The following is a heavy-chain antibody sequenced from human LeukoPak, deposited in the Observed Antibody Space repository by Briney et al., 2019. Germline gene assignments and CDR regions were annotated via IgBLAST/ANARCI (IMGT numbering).Heavy chain of an antibody. CDR3: ARGSTDSSGYY. V-gene: IGHV3-33*01. J-gene: IGHJ4*02. CDR2: IRSDASNK. Sequence: GGSLTLSCAASGFNFRNYDMHWVRQAPGKGLEWVASIRSDASNKYYADSVKGRFTISRDNAKNTLFLQMNSLRAEDTAVYYCARGSTDSSGYYWGQGTLVTVSS. D-gene: IGHD3-22*01. CDR1: GFNFRNYD.